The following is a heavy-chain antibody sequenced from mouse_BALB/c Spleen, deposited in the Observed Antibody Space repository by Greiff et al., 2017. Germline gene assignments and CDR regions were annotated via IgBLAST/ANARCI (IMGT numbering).Heavy chain of an antibody. CDR2: ISSGGSYT. V-gene: IGHV5-6*01. CDR3: ARHGYGNPWFAY. D-gene: IGHD2-10*02. Sequence: LVESGGDLVKPGGSLKLSCAASGFTFSSYGMSWVRQTPDKRLEWVATISSGGSYTYYPDSVKGRFTISRDNAKNTLYLQMSSLKSEDTAMYYCARHGYGNPWFAYWGQGTLVTVSA. CDR1: GFTFSSYG. J-gene: IGHJ3*01.